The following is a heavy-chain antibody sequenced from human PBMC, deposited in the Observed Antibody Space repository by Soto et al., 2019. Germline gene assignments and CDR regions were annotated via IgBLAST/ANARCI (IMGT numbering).Heavy chain of an antibody. J-gene: IGHJ5*02. V-gene: IGHV4-39*07. CDR3: ARDLTSYGSSSWYIWFDP. D-gene: IGHD6-13*01. CDR1: GGSISGSSYY. CDR2: IYHSGST. Sequence: SETLSLTCTVSGGSISGSSYYWGWIRQPPGKGLEWIGSIYHSGSTYYNPSLKSRVTISVDTSKNQFSLKLSSVTAADTAVYYCARDLTSYGSSSWYIWFDPWGQGTLVTVSS.